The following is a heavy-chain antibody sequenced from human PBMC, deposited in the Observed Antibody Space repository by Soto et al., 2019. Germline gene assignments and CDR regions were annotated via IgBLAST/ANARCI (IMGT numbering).Heavy chain of an antibody. CDR2: IIPIFGTA. Sequence: GASVKLSCKASGGTISSYAISWVRQAPEQGLEWMGGIIPIFGTANYAQKFQGRVTITADESTSTAYMELSSLRSEDTAVYYCARDFGYSGYDHPAYYYYGMDVWGQGTTVTVSS. V-gene: IGHV1-69*13. CDR1: GGTISSYA. CDR3: ARDFGYSGYDHPAYYYYGMDV. J-gene: IGHJ6*02. D-gene: IGHD5-12*01.